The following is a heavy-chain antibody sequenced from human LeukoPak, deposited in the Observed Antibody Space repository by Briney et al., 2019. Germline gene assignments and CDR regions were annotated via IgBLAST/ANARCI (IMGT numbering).Heavy chain of an antibody. D-gene: IGHD1-26*01. CDR1: GYTFTGYY. V-gene: IGHV1-2*02. Sequence: ASVKVSCKASGYTFTGYYMHWVRQAPGQGLEWMGWINPHSGGTNYAQKFQGRVTMTRDTSISTAYMELSRLRSDDTAVYYCARTFSGSSLKYWGQGTLVTVSS. CDR3: ARTFSGSSLKY. J-gene: IGHJ4*02. CDR2: INPHSGGT.